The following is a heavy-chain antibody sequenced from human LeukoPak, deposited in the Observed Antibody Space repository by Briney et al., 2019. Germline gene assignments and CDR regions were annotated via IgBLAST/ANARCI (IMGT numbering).Heavy chain of an antibody. CDR2: VYYSGST. J-gene: IGHJ5*02. Sequence: SETLSLTCTVSGGSISNSYWSWIRQPPGKGLEWIGYVYYSGSTNYNPSLKSRVTISVDTSKDQISLKLTSVTAADTAVYYCARRARGYDTYPGLWVDPWGQGTLVTVSS. V-gene: IGHV4-59*08. D-gene: IGHD5-12*01. CDR1: GGSISNSY. CDR3: ARRARGYDTYPGLWVDP.